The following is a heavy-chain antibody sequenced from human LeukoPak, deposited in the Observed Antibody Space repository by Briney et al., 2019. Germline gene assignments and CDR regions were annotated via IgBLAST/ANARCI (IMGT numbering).Heavy chain of an antibody. CDR1: GFTFKSYG. CDR3: ARSITMIRGATLPIDY. D-gene: IGHD3-10*01. Sequence: PGRSLRLSCVASGFTFKSYGMHWVRQAPGKGLEWVAIIWYDGSNKYYADFVKGRFTTSRDNSKNTLYLQMNSLRDDDTAVYYCARSITMIRGATLPIDYWGLGSLVTVSS. V-gene: IGHV3-33*01. J-gene: IGHJ4*02. CDR2: IWYDGSNK.